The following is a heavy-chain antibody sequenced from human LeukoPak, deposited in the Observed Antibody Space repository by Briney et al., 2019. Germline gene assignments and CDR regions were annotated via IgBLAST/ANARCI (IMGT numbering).Heavy chain of an antibody. CDR3: AKDKEADSGIDY. CDR2: IRDDGSDE. D-gene: IGHD1-26*01. CDR1: GFTFSNYG. J-gene: IGHJ4*02. V-gene: IGHV3-30*02. Sequence: GGSLRLSCAASGFTFSNYGIHWVRQAPGKGLEWVAFIRDDGSDEYYADSVKGRFTISRDTSENTVYLQMNSLRVEDTAVFYCAKDKEADSGIDYWGQGTLVTVSS.